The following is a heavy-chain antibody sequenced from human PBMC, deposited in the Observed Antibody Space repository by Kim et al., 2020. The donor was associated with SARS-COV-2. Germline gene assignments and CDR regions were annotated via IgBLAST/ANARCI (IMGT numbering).Heavy chain of an antibody. CDR2: INPNSGGT. J-gene: IGHJ4*02. Sequence: ASVKVSCKASGYSLTGYYMHWVRQAPGQGLEWMGWINPNSGGTNYAKKCEGRVTMTRDTSISTAYKELSRLRHDETAVYYCARGRCTSTSCYRYYFDYWGQGTLVTVSS. CDR3: ARGRCTSTSCYRYYFDY. D-gene: IGHD2-2*01. V-gene: IGHV1-2*02. CDR1: GYSLTGYY.